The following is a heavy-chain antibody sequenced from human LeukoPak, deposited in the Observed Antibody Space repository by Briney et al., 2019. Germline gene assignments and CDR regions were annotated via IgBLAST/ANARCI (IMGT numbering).Heavy chain of an antibody. Sequence: SETLSLTCTVSGGSISSYYWSRIRQPPGKGLEWIGYIYYSGSTNYNPSLKSRVTISVDTSKNQFSLKLSSVTAADTAVYYCAGSRVWANSSWYYWFDPWGQGTLVTVSS. V-gene: IGHV4-59*12. CDR1: GGSISSYY. CDR2: IYYSGST. D-gene: IGHD3-22*01. J-gene: IGHJ5*02. CDR3: AGSRVWANSSWYYWFDP.